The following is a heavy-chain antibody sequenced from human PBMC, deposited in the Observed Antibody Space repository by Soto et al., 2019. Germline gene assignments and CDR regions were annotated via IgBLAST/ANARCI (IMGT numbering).Heavy chain of an antibody. V-gene: IGHV4-4*02. CDR3: ATRKAGRPPRFDY. Sequence: PSDTLSLTCVVSGGAISISNWCIRFRQPPEKGLEWIGEIYHSGTTNYNPSLKSRVTISVDKSRNQFSLNLNSMTAADTAVYYCATRKAGRPPRFDYWCHASLATVPS. CDR2: IYHSGTT. CDR1: GGAISISNW. J-gene: IGHJ4*01. D-gene: IGHD6-6*01.